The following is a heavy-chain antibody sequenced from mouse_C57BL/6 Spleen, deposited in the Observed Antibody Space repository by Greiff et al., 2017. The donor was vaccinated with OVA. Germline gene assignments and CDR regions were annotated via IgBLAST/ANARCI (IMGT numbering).Heavy chain of an antibody. V-gene: IGHV3-6*01. CDR2: ISYDGSN. D-gene: IGHD2-5*01. CDR3: ARDVPYYSNWGYFDV. Sequence: ESGPGLVKPSQSLSLTCSVTGYSITSGYYWNWIRQFPGNKLEWMGYISYDGSNNYNPSLKNRISITRDTSKNQFFLKLNSVTTEDTATYYCARDVPYYSNWGYFDVWGTGTTVTVSS. J-gene: IGHJ1*03. CDR1: GYSITSGYY.